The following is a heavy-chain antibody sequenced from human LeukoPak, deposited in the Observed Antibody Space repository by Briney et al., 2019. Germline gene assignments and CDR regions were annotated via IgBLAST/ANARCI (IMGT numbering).Heavy chain of an antibody. Sequence: PGGSLRLSCAASGFTFSSYSMNWVRQAPGKGLEWVSSISSSSNYIYYADSVKGRFTISRDNATNSLYLQMTSLRAEDTAVYYCARDPSSGWYLKGWFDPWGQGTLVTVSS. CDR2: ISSSSNYI. D-gene: IGHD6-19*01. J-gene: IGHJ5*02. CDR1: GFTFSSYS. V-gene: IGHV3-21*01. CDR3: ARDPSSGWYLKGWFDP.